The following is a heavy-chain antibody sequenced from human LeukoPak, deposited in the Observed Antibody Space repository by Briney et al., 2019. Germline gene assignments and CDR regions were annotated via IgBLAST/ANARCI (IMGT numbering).Heavy chain of an antibody. J-gene: IGHJ4*02. D-gene: IGHD2/OR15-2a*01. CDR3: ARDRGLYCNVSVCYPYFDY. CDR1: GYTFSGYD. Sequence: ASMKASCKTSGYTFSGYDIHWPRHGTGQGLDWMGWIDSRNGVTDFAQRFQGRLSMTSDTSITTAFMELYRLTSDDSAVYFCARDRGLYCNVSVCYPYFDYWGQGTLLIVSS. CDR2: IDSRNGVT. V-gene: IGHV1-2*02.